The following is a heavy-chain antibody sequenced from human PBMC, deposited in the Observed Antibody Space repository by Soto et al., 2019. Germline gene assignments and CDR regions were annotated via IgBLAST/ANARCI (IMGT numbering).Heavy chain of an antibody. D-gene: IGHD3-22*01. J-gene: IGHJ4*02. Sequence: SVKVSCKASGGTFSSYAISWVRQAPGQGLEWMGGIIPIFGTANYAQKFQGRVTITADESTSTAYMELSSLRSEDTAVYYCARDRAMSGYYYVSLDYWGQGTLVTVSS. CDR2: IIPIFGTA. CDR1: GGTFSSYA. CDR3: ARDRAMSGYYYVSLDY. V-gene: IGHV1-69*13.